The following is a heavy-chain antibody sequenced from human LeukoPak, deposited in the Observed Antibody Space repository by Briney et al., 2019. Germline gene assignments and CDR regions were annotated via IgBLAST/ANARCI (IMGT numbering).Heavy chain of an antibody. V-gene: IGHV3-53*01. CDR2: IYSGGST. J-gene: IGHJ4*02. Sequence: PGGSLRLSCAASGFSVSSNYMSWVRQAPGKGLEWVSVIYSGGSTNYADSVKGRFTISRDNSKNTLYLQMNSLRAEDTAVYHCARGDSGKWNYKRGFDYWGQGTLVTVSS. D-gene: IGHD1-26*01. CDR3: ARGDSGKWNYKRGFDY. CDR1: GFSVSSNY.